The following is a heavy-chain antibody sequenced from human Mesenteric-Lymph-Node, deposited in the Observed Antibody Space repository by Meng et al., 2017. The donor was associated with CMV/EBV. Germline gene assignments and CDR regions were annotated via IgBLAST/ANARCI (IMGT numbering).Heavy chain of an antibody. J-gene: IGHJ5*02. V-gene: IGHV1-2*02. CDR3: ARDKQRCSSTSCYRGGWFDP. Sequence: ASVKVSCKASGGTFSSYAISWVRQAPGQGLEWMGWINPNSGGTNYAQKFQGRVTMTRDTSISTAYMELSRLRSDDTAVYYCARDKQRCSSTSCYRGGWFDPWGQGTLVTVSS. D-gene: IGHD2-2*01. CDR1: GGTFSSYA. CDR2: INPNSGGT.